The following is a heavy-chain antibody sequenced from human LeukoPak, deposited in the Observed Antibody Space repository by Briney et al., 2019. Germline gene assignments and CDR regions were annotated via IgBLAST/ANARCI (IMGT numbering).Heavy chain of an antibody. J-gene: IGHJ4*02. Sequence: SETLSLTCTVSGGSIRSYYWSWIRQSAGKGLEWIGRISITEGTNYNPSLKSRVSMSVDASKNQVSLKLGSVTAADTAVYYCARLRRDINDWYADDCWGQGTLVTVSS. CDR3: ARLRRDINDWYADDC. V-gene: IGHV4-4*07. CDR2: ISITEGT. D-gene: IGHD6-19*01. CDR1: GGSIRSYY.